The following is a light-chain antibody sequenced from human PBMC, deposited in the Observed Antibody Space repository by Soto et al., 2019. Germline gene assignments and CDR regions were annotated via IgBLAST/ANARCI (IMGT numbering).Light chain of an antibody. CDR1: SSDVGGYNF. CDR3: SSYTSSSTLV. Sequence: QSVLTQPASVSGSPGQSITISCTGTSSDVGGYNFVSWYQHHPGKAPKIMIYDVTNRPSGVSNRFSGSKSGNTASLTISGLQAEDEADYYCSSYTSSSTLVFGTGTKVTVL. V-gene: IGLV2-14*03. CDR2: DVT. J-gene: IGLJ1*01.